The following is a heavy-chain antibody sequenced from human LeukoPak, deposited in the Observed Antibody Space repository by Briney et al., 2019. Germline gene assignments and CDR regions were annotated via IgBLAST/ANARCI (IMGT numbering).Heavy chain of an antibody. CDR1: GYTFTSYY. CDR3: AREAVIASRWVDP. D-gene: IGHD2-21*01. Sequence: ASVKASCKASGYTFTSYYMHWVRQAPGQGLEWMGIINPSGGSTSYAQKFQGRVTLNSDPSTSTVYMELSSLRSEDTAVYYCAREAVIASRWVDPWGQGTLVTVSS. V-gene: IGHV1-46*01. CDR2: INPSGGST. J-gene: IGHJ5*02.